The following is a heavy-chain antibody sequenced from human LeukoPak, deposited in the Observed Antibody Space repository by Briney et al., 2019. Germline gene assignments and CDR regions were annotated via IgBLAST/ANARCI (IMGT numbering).Heavy chain of an antibody. V-gene: IGHV3-9*01. CDR2: ISWNSGSI. Sequence: PGRSLRLSCAASGFTFDDYAMHWVRQAPGKGLEWVSGISWNSGSIGYADSVKGRFTISRDNAKNSLYLQMNSLRAEDTALYYYAKSRFGELLSHFDPWGQGTLVTVSS. J-gene: IGHJ5*02. CDR3: AKSRFGELLSHFDP. D-gene: IGHD3-10*01. CDR1: GFTFDDYA.